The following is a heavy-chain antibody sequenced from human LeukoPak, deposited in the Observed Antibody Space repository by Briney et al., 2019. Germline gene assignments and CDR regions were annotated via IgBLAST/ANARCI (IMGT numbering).Heavy chain of an antibody. V-gene: IGHV1-18*01. J-gene: IGHJ4*02. CDR3: ARDRGYCSSTNCPVDF. D-gene: IGHD2-2*01. Sequence: ASVKVSCKASGYTFTSYGINWVRQAPGQGLEWMGWISTYNGNTNYAQKFQGRVTMTTDTSTSTAYMELRSLRSDDTAVYYCARDRGYCSSTNCPVDFWGQGTLVTVSS. CDR2: ISTYNGNT. CDR1: GYTFTSYG.